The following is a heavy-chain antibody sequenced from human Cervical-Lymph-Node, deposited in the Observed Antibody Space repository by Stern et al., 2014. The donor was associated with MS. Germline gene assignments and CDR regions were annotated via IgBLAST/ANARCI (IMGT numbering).Heavy chain of an antibody. Sequence: QVQLMQSGAEVKKPGASVKVSCKASGYTFTSYAMHWVRQAPGQRLEWMGWINAGNGNTKYSQKFQGRVTITRDPAASTAYMELSSLRSEDTAVYYCARDLTMVRGVLWHYYGMAVWGQGTTVTVSS. CDR3: ARDLTMVRGVLWHYYGMAV. V-gene: IGHV1-3*01. D-gene: IGHD3-10*01. CDR1: GYTFTSYA. CDR2: INAGNGNT. J-gene: IGHJ6*02.